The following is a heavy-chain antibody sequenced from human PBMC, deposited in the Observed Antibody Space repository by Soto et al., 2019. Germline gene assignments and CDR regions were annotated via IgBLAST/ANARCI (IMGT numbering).Heavy chain of an antibody. Sequence: EVQVLESGGGLVQPGGSLRLSCAASGFTLSNFAMSWVRQAPGKGLEWVAVISDRGGSTDYAASVKGRFTISRDNSNNTVYLQMNNLRAEDTAVYYCARDEYYYASSGYDRFDQWGQGTLVTVSS. CDR3: ARDEYYYASSGYDRFDQ. V-gene: IGHV3-23*01. J-gene: IGHJ4*02. CDR1: GFTLSNFA. D-gene: IGHD3-22*01. CDR2: ISDRGGST.